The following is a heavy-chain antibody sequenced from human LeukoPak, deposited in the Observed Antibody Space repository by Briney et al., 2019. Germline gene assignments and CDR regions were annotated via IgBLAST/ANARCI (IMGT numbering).Heavy chain of an antibody. CDR3: ARVKFGYSGYDHSSDWFEA. Sequence: PGGSLRLSCVASGFTFSNYYMSWVRQAPGKGLEWVANIKQDGSEKNYMDSVKGRFTISRDNAKNSLYLQMNSLRAEDTAVYFCARVKFGYSGYDHSSDWFEAWGQGTLVTVSS. V-gene: IGHV3-7*03. CDR1: GFTFSNYY. J-gene: IGHJ5*02. CDR2: IKQDGSEK. D-gene: IGHD5-12*01.